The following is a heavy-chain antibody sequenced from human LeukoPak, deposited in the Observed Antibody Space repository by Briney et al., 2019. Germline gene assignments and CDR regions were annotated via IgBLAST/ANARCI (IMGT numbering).Heavy chain of an antibody. CDR2: IYPGDSDT. CDR3: ARLISPDAFDI. CDR1: GSRFTSYW. J-gene: IGHJ3*02. V-gene: IGHV5-51*01. D-gene: IGHD3-3*02. Sequence: GASLKISWKGSGSRFTSYWIGWGRQMPGKGLEGMGIIYPGDSDTRYSPSFEGQLTISAAKSISTAYLQWSSLKASDTAMYYCARLISPDAFDIWGQGTMVTVSS.